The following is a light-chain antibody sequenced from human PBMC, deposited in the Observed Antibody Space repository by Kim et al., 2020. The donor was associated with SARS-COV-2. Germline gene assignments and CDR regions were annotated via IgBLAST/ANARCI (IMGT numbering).Light chain of an antibody. CDR2: AAS. Sequence: DIQMTQSPSSLSASVGDRVTITCRTSQSISSHLNWYHQKPGRAPKLLISAASTLQGGVPSRFSGSGSETDFTLTISSLHPEDFATYFCQQSYISPFTFGPGTKVDIK. J-gene: IGKJ3*01. CDR1: QSISSH. V-gene: IGKV1-39*01. CDR3: QQSYISPFT.